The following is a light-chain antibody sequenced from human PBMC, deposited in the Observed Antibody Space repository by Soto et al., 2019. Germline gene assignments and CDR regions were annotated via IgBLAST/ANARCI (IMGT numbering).Light chain of an antibody. Sequence: QSALTQPTSVSGSAGQSITISCTGTSSDVGAYNYVSWYQQHPGKAPKLMIYDVYDRPSGVSYRFSGSKSGNTASLTISGLQGEDEADYYCSSYTISRTYIFGTGTKVTVL. CDR1: SSDVGAYNY. J-gene: IGLJ1*01. CDR3: SSYTISRTYI. CDR2: DVY. V-gene: IGLV2-14*03.